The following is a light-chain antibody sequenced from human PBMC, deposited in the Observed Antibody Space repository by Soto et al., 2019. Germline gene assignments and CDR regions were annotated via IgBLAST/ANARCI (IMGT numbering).Light chain of an antibody. CDR3: EQYDSRSPWT. CDR2: DAS. Sequence: DIQLTQSPSSLSASVGDRVTITCRASESVTIWLAWYQQKPGKAPRLLIYDASTLEGGVPSRFSASGSGTEVTLTISSLQPDEFATYYCEQYDSRSPWTFGQGTKIEIK. J-gene: IGKJ1*01. CDR1: ESVTIW. V-gene: IGKV1-5*01.